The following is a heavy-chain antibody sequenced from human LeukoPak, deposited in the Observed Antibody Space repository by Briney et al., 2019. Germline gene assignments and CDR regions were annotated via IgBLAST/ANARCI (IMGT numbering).Heavy chain of an antibody. V-gene: IGHV3-30*18. CDR2: ISYDGSNK. Sequence: GRSLRLSCAASGFTFSSYGMHWVRQAPGKGLEWVAVISYDGSNKYYADSVKGRFTISRDNSKNTLYLQMNSLRAEDTAVYYCAKGGCTNGVCYYFDYWGQGTLVTVSS. D-gene: IGHD2-8*01. CDR3: AKGGCTNGVCYYFDY. J-gene: IGHJ4*02. CDR1: GFTFSSYG.